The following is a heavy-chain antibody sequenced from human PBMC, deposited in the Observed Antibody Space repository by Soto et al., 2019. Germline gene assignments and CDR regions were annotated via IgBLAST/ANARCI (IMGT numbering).Heavy chain of an antibody. CDR1: GFTFSIYS. CDR2: IMPGSSHI. J-gene: IGHJ4*02. D-gene: IGHD6-13*01. Sequence: PGGSLRLSCAASGFTFSIYSMNWVRQAPGKGLEWVSYIMPGSSHIFYADSVKGRFTISRDNAKNSLYLQMNSLRAEDTAMYYCAIEIATTGEYYFDYWGQGILVTVS. CDR3: AIEIATTGEYYFDY. V-gene: IGHV3-48*01.